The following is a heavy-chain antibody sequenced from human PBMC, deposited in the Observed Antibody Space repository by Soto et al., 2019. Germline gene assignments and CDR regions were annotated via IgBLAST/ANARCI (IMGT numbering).Heavy chain of an antibody. CDR3: GRAAGAGPYFDY. CDR1: GYTFTSYG. V-gene: IGHV1-18*01. Sequence: QVQLVQSGAEVKKPGASVKVSCKASGYTFTSYGISWVRQAPGQGLEWMGWISAYNGNTNYAQKLQGRVTMTTDTPTSTAYRGLRSLRSDDTAVYYCGRAAGAGPYFDYGGQETLVTVSS. D-gene: IGHD3-10*01. J-gene: IGHJ4*02. CDR2: ISAYNGNT.